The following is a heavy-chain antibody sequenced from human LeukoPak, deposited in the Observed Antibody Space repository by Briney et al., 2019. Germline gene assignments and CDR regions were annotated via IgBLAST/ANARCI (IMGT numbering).Heavy chain of an antibody. CDR2: IIPIFGTA. CDR3: ATSIVGATPYYFDY. D-gene: IGHD1-26*01. CDR1: GGTFSSYA. Sequence: SVNVSCKASGGTFSSYAISWVRQAPGQGLEWMGGIIPIFGTANYAQKFQGRVTITADESTSTAYMELSSLRSEDTAVYYCATSIVGATPYYFDYWGQGTLVTVSS. J-gene: IGHJ4*02. V-gene: IGHV1-69*13.